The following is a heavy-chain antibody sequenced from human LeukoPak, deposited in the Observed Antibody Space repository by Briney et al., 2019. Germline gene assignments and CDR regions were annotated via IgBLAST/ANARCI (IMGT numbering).Heavy chain of an antibody. J-gene: IGHJ4*02. V-gene: IGHV3-23*01. CDR2: ISGSGGTT. CDR3: AKVRQSTSPSPLPGDY. CDR1: GFXFSTYA. Sequence: GGSLRLSCAASGFXFSTYAMSWVRQAPGKGLEWVSAISGSGGTTYYADSVKGRFTISRDNSKNTLYLQINSLRAEDTAVYYCAKVRQSTSPSPLPGDYWGQGTLVTVSS.